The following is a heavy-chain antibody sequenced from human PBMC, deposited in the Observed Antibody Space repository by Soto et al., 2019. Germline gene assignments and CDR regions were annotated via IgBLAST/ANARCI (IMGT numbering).Heavy chain of an antibody. D-gene: IGHD5-12*01. CDR3: ARDGSKWLKYGYFYL. V-gene: IGHV3-21*01. J-gene: IGHJ2*01. CDR1: GFTFSTYC. Sequence: EVQVVESGGGLVKPGGSLRLSCAASGFTFSTYCMNWVRQAPGRGLEWVSYISESSSHIYYADSLKGRFIISRDNAKNSVYLQINSLRADYTAVYYCARDGSKWLKYGYFYLWGRGTLVTGSS. CDR2: ISESSSHI.